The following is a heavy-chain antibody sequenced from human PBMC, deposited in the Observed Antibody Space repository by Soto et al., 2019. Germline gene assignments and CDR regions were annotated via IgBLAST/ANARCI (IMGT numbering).Heavy chain of an antibody. J-gene: IGHJ3*02. Sequence: QVQLVQSGAEVKKPGASVKVSCKASGYTFTSYGISWVRQAPGQGLEWMGWISAYNGNTNYAQKLQGRVTMTTDTSTSTAYMGLRSLRSDDTAVYYCARRHTYYYDSSGYLGAFDIWGQGTMVAVSS. CDR3: ARRHTYYYDSSGYLGAFDI. CDR2: ISAYNGNT. V-gene: IGHV1-18*01. CDR1: GYTFTSYG. D-gene: IGHD3-22*01.